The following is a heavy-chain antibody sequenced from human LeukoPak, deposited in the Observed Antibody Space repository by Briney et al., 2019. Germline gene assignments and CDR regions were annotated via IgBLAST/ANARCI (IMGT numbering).Heavy chain of an antibody. J-gene: IGHJ5*01. CDR1: GYTFTDYF. D-gene: IGHD2-21*02. CDR3: ARMALDGGDSIGFDS. Sequence: GASVKVSCKASGYTFTDYFIHWVRRAPGQGLEWMGWIYPNIGDASYAQKFQDGVTMTRDRSINTAYMELSRLTSDDTAVYYCARMALDGGDSIGFDSWGQGTLVTVSS. CDR2: IYPNIGDA. V-gene: IGHV1-2*02.